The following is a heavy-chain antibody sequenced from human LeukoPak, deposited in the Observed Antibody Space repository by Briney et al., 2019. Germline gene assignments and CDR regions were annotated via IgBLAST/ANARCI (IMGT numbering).Heavy chain of an antibody. Sequence: GGSLRLSCAASGFIFSNAWMNWVRQAPGKGLEWVSVMYIGGSTYYADSVRGRFTTSRDNSKNTLHLQMDSLRAEDTAVYYCAKDSDVYGIESPDALHIWGQGTMVTVSS. CDR3: AKDSDVYGIESPDALHI. V-gene: IGHV3-66*01. CDR1: GFIFSNAW. CDR2: MYIGGST. D-gene: IGHD2-8*01. J-gene: IGHJ3*02.